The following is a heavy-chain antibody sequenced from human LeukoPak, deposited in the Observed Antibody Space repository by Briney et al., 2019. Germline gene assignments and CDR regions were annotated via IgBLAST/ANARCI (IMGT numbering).Heavy chain of an antibody. CDR3: ARERGGYSSGFYFDY. Sequence: SETLSLTCTVSGGSISSSSYYWSWIRQPAGKGLEWIGRIYTSGSTNYNPSLKSRVTMSVDTSKNQFSLKLSSVTAADTAVYYCARERGGYSSGFYFDYWGQGTLVTVSS. CDR1: GGSISSSSYY. J-gene: IGHJ4*02. V-gene: IGHV4-61*02. D-gene: IGHD6-19*01. CDR2: IYTSGST.